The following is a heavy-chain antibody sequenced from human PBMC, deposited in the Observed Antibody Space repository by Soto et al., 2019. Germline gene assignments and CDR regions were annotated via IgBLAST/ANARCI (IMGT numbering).Heavy chain of an antibody. J-gene: IGHJ6*02. CDR3: AKIRQKFYYYGMDV. CDR1: GFTFGSYG. V-gene: IGHV3-30*18. Sequence: GGSLRLSCAASGFTFGSYGIHWVRQAPGKGLEWVAVISYDGSIKYYADSVRGRFTISRDNSKNTLYLQMNSLRTEDTAVYYCAKIRQKFYYYGMDVWGQGTTVTVSS. CDR2: ISYDGSIK.